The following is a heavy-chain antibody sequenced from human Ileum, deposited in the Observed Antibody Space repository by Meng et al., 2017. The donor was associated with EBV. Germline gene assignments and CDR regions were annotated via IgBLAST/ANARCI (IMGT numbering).Heavy chain of an antibody. CDR3: ARNVPGTSAYYD. CDR1: GYSISITNW. Sequence: HAQPPEARAGLVQPSDTRSLTGAVSGYSISITNWWGWIRQPQAKGLEWIGYIYYSGSTSYNPSLKSRVTMSVDTSKNQFSLNLNSVTAVDTAVYYCARNVPGTSAYYDWGQGTLVTGSS. J-gene: IGHJ4*02. CDR2: IYYSGST. D-gene: IGHD3-22*01. V-gene: IGHV4-28*01.